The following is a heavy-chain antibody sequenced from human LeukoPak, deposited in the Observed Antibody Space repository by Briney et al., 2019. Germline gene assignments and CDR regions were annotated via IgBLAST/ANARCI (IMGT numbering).Heavy chain of an antibody. D-gene: IGHD6-19*01. CDR2: TYYRGSS. V-gene: IGHV4-31*03. J-gene: IGHJ6*03. CDR3: ARGTVEEYYFYYVDV. CDR1: GGGVTTGGHF. Sequence: SETLSLTCTVSGGGVTTGGHFWSWIRQHPGKGLEWIGDTYYRGSSYYNPSLETRVTISLDTSKNQVSLNLGSVTAADTAVYYCARGTVEEYYFYYVDVWGKGATVTVS.